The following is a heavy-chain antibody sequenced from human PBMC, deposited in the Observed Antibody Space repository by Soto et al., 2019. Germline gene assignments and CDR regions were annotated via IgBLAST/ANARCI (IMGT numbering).Heavy chain of an antibody. D-gene: IGHD3-9*01. CDR2: INPYNGNT. V-gene: IGHV1-18*01. J-gene: IGHJ4*02. CDR3: ARDPMTGYLQFDY. Sequence: GPELKKPGASVKVSCGASGYTFTNYGISWVRQAPGQGLEWMGWINPYNGNTKYSQKLQGRVTMTTDTSTSTAYLDLRSLRSDETAVYYCARDPMTGYLQFDYWGQGTLVTVSS. CDR1: GYTFTNYG.